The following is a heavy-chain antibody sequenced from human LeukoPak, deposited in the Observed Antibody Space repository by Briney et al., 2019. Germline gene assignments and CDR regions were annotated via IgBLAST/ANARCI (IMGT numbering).Heavy chain of an antibody. V-gene: IGHV3-74*01. CDR3: ARARVGDPTDY. CDR2: VHGDGNNI. Sequence: GGSLRLSCAASGFSVNNNYMNWVRQAPGKGLVWVSRVHGDGNNIGYADSVKGRFTIFRDNAKNTLYLQMNSLRPDDTAVYYCARARVGDPTDYWGQGTLVTVSS. J-gene: IGHJ4*02. D-gene: IGHD1-26*01. CDR1: GFSVNNNY.